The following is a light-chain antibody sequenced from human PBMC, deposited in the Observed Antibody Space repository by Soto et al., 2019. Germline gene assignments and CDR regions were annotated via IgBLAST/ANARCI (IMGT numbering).Light chain of an antibody. V-gene: IGLV2-14*01. CDR1: SSDVGGYNF. J-gene: IGLJ2*01. Sequence: QSALTQPASVSGSPGQSITISCTGTSSDVGGYNFVSWYQQHPGKAPKLMIYEVTNRPSGVSNRFSGSKSGNTASLTISGLQPEDEADYYCGSYKNTGILLFGGGTKVTVL. CDR2: EVT. CDR3: GSYKNTGILL.